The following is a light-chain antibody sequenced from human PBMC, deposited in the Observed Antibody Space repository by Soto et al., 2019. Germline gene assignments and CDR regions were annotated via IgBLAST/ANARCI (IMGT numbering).Light chain of an antibody. CDR1: QSVSSSS. V-gene: IGKV3-20*01. Sequence: EIVLTQSPGTLSLSPGERATLSCRASQSVSSSSLAWYQQKPGQAPRLLIYGASGRAPGIPDRFSGSGSGTDFTLTISRLEPEDFAVYYCQHYGGSPKTFGQGTKGEIK. J-gene: IGKJ1*01. CDR2: GAS. CDR3: QHYGGSPKT.